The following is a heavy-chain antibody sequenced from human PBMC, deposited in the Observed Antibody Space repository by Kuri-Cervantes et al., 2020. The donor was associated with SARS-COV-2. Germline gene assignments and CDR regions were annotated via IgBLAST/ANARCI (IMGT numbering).Heavy chain of an antibody. Sequence: ASVKVSCKVSGYTLTELSMHWVRQAPGKGLEWMGGFDPEDGETIYAQKFQGRVTMTEDTSTDTAYMELSSLRSEDTAVYYCAKEYSGSWGYGYWGQGTLVTVSS. J-gene: IGHJ4*02. CDR1: GYTLTELS. CDR2: FDPEDGET. CDR3: AKEYSGSWGYGY. V-gene: IGHV1-24*01. D-gene: IGHD1-26*01.